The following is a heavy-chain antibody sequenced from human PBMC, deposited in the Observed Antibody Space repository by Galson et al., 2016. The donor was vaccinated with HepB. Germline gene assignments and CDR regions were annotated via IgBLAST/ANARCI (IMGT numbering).Heavy chain of an antibody. D-gene: IGHD6-19*01. CDR1: GGSISRYY. J-gene: IGHJ5*02. CDR2: IYYSGST. V-gene: IGHV4-59*01. Sequence: ETLSLTCTVAGGSISRYYWNWIRQPPGKGLEWIGYIYYSGSTNYNPSLKSRVTISVDTSKNQFSLKLSSVTAADTAVYYFARARYSSGLYNWFDPWDPGNLVTVSS. CDR3: ARARYSSGLYNWFDP.